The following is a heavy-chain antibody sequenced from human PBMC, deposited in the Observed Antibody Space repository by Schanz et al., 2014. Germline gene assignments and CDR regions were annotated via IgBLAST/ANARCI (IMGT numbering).Heavy chain of an antibody. V-gene: IGHV3-21*06. CDR2: ISSSGSSI. D-gene: IGHD3-16*01. Sequence: VQLVESGGGVAQPGRSLRLSCAASGFTFNNFNMNWVRQAPGKGLEWVSSISSSGSSIYYADSVKGRFTISRDNANNSLFLRMNSLRAEDTAVYYCASDYNYFETEAPWGQGTLVTGSS. J-gene: IGHJ5*02. CDR3: ASDYNYFETEAP. CDR1: GFTFNNFN.